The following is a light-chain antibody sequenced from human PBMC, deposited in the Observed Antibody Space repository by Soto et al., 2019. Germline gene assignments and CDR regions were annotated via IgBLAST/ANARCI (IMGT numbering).Light chain of an antibody. CDR2: DTS. Sequence: QAVVTQEPSLTVSPGGTVTLTCGSSTGAVTSGHYPYWFQQKPGQAPRTLIYDTSNKHSWTPARVSGSLLGGKAALTLSGAQPEDEAEYYCLLSYSGDYYVCGTGTKLTVL. V-gene: IGLV7-46*01. J-gene: IGLJ1*01. CDR1: TGAVTSGHY. CDR3: LLSYSGDYYV.